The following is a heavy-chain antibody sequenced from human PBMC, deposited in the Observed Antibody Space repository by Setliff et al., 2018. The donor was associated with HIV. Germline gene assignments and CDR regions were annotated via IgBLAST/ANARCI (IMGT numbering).Heavy chain of an antibody. CDR2: IRYDGSNQ. V-gene: IGHV3-30*02. Sequence: GGSLRLSCAASGFTFSTYGMQWVRQAPGKGLEWVAFIRYDGSNQYYADSVKGRFTISRDNSKNTLYLRMNSLRAEDTAVYYCAQAQTSVSGSYYQYLQHWGQGALVTV. D-gene: IGHD3-10*01. CDR1: GFTFSTYG. CDR3: AQAQTSVSGSYYQYLQH. J-gene: IGHJ1*01.